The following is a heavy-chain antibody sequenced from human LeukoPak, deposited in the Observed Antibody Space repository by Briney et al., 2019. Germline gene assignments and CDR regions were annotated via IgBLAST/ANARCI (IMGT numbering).Heavy chain of an antibody. J-gene: IGHJ4*02. D-gene: IGHD3-22*01. CDR2: ISYDGSNK. Sequence: GRSLRLSCAASGFTFSSYAMHWVRQAPGKGLEWVAVISYDGSNKYYADSVKGRLTISRDNAKNTLYLHMNSLRAEDTAVCYCIRSVYDGSGYYRVLEYWGQGTLVTVSS. V-gene: IGHV3-30-3*01. CDR1: GFTFSSYA. CDR3: IRSVYDGSGYYRVLEY.